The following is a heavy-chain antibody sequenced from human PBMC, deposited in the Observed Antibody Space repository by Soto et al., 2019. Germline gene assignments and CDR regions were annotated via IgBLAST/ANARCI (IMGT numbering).Heavy chain of an antibody. CDR1: GFSFDNYA. J-gene: IGHJ5*02. V-gene: IGHV3-23*01. CDR2: IKSDGSST. CDR3: AQRSLMPFPPTHPFHP. Sequence: EVQLLESGGDLVQPGGSLRLSCVASGFSFDNYAMSWVRQAPGKGLEWVSAIKSDGSSTYYAASVKDRFIISRDNSNKTLYPQVTTLLAEDPALYSWAQRSLMPFPPTHPFHPWARGPLFPFPS. D-gene: IGHD2-2*01.